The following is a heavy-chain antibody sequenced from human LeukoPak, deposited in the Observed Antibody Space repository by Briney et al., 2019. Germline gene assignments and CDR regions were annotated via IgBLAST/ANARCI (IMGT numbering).Heavy chain of an antibody. CDR2: ISGSGGGT. CDR1: GFTFSGYE. D-gene: IGHD1-26*01. CDR3: AKDLGRYRNNYFDY. V-gene: IGHV3-23*01. J-gene: IGHJ4*02. Sequence: GGSLRLSCAASGFTFSGYEMSWVRQAPGKGLEWVATISGSGGGTYYADSVKGRFTISRDDSKNTLYLQMNSLRAEDTAVYYCAKDLGRYRNNYFDYWGQGTLVTVSS.